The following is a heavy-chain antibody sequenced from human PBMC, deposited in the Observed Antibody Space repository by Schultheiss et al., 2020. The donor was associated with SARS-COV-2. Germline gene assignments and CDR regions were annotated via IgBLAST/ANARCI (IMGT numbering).Heavy chain of an antibody. CDR3: ARDEAPLTTPFDY. J-gene: IGHJ4*02. Sequence: SETLSLTCTVSGGSISSYYWSWIRQPPGKGLEWIGEINHSGSTNYNPSLKSRVTISVDTSKNQFSLKLSSVTAADTAVYYCARDEAPLTTPFDYWGQGTLVTVSS. V-gene: IGHV4-34*01. CDR1: GGSISSYY. CDR2: INHSGST. D-gene: IGHD2-15*01.